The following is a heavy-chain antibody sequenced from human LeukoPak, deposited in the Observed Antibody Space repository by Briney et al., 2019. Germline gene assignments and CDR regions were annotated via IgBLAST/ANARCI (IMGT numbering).Heavy chain of an antibody. CDR3: ARNHLHYYDSSDDAFDI. Sequence: GGSLRLSCAASGFTFSSYNMNWVRQAPGRGLEWVSSISTSSSYIYYADSVKGRFTISRDNAKNSLYLQMNSLRAEDTAVYYCARNHLHYYDSSDDAFDIWGQGTMVTVSS. V-gene: IGHV3-21*01. CDR1: GFTFSSYN. D-gene: IGHD3-22*01. J-gene: IGHJ3*02. CDR2: ISTSSSYI.